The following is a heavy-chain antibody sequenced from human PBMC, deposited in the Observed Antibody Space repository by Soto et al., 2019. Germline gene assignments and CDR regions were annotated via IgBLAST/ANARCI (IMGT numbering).Heavy chain of an antibody. CDR1: GGSISSYY. CDR2: IYYSGST. Sequence: PSETLSLTCTVSGGSISSYYWSWIRQPPGKGLEWIGYIYYSGSTNYNPSLKSRVTISVDTSKNQFSLKLSSVTAADSAVYYCARLQVDYDFWSGYVGLDYYYMDVWGKGTTVTVSS. J-gene: IGHJ6*03. D-gene: IGHD3-3*01. CDR3: ARLQVDYDFWSGYVGLDYYYMDV. V-gene: IGHV4-59*08.